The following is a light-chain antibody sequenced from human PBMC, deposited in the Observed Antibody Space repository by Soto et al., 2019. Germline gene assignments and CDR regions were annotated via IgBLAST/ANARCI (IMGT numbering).Light chain of an antibody. J-gene: IGLJ2*01. CDR1: SSDIGSYDY. V-gene: IGLV2-14*01. Sequence: QSALTQPASVSGSPGQSITISCTGTSSDIGSYDYVSWYQQHPGKAPNLIIYEVTDRPSGVSNRFSGSKSGNTASLTISGLQAEDEADYYCCSYAGSYTYVVFGGGTKLTVL. CDR3: CSYAGSYTYVV. CDR2: EVT.